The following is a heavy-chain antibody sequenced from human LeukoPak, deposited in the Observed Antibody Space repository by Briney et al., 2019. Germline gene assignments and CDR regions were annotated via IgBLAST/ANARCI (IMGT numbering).Heavy chain of an antibody. J-gene: IGHJ4*02. Sequence: ASVKISCKGSGYSFTSYWIGWVRQMPGKGLEWMGIIYPGDSDTRYSPSFQGQVTISADKSISTAYLQWSSLKASDTAMYYCARSVRYFDWLLSNFDYWGQGTLVTVSS. CDR2: IYPGDSDT. CDR3: ARSVRYFDWLLSNFDY. D-gene: IGHD3-9*01. CDR1: GYSFTSYW. V-gene: IGHV5-51*01.